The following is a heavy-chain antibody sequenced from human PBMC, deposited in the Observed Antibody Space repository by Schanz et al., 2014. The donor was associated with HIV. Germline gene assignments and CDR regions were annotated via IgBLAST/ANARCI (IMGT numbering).Heavy chain of an antibody. CDR2: ISWNSGSI. CDR1: GFTFDDFG. V-gene: IGHV3-9*01. J-gene: IGHJ6*02. Sequence: EVQLVESGGGLVQPGRSLRLSCVTSGFTFDDFGMHWVRQAPGKGLEWVSGISWNSGSIAYADSVKGRFIISRDNAKNSLYLQMNSLRAEDTALYYCAKENLGSGSSVYFYGMDVWGQGTTVSVSS. D-gene: IGHD3-10*01. CDR3: AKENLGSGSSVYFYGMDV.